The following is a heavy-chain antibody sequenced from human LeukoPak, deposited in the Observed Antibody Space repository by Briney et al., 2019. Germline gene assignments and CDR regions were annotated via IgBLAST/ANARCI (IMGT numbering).Heavy chain of an antibody. V-gene: IGHV4-34*01. CDR2: INHSGST. Sequence: KPSETLSLTCAVYGGSFSGYYWSWIRQPPGKGLEWIGEINHSGSTNYNPSLKSRVTVSVDTSKNQFSLKLSSVTAADTAVYYCARSGSGWYGEGDFDYWGQGTLVTVSS. CDR3: ARSGSGWYGEGDFDY. D-gene: IGHD6-19*01. J-gene: IGHJ4*02. CDR1: GGSFSGYY.